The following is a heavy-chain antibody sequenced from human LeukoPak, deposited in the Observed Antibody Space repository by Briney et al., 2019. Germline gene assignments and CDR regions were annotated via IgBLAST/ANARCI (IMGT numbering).Heavy chain of an antibody. J-gene: IGHJ3*02. CDR3: AKDCQQLVRDDAFDI. CDR2: INSDGSSI. V-gene: IGHV3-74*01. CDR1: GFTFSSHW. D-gene: IGHD6-13*01. Sequence: GGSLRLSCAASGFTFSSHWMHWVRQAPGKGLVWVSRINSDGSSISYADSVKGRFTISRDNSKNTLYLQMNSLRAEDTAVYYCAKDCQQLVRDDAFDIWGQRTMVTVSS.